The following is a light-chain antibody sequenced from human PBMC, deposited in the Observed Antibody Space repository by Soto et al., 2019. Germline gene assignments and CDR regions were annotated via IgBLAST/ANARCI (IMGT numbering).Light chain of an antibody. CDR3: QQCYSPPWT. CDR2: GAS. CDR1: QSVSSSY. J-gene: IGKJ1*01. V-gene: IGKV3-20*01. Sequence: EIVLTQSPGTLSLSPGERATLSCRASQSVSSSYLAWYQQKPGQAPRLLIYGASSRATGIPDRFSGSGSGTDFTLTITNLQAEDVALYYCQQCYSPPWTFGQGTKVEIK.